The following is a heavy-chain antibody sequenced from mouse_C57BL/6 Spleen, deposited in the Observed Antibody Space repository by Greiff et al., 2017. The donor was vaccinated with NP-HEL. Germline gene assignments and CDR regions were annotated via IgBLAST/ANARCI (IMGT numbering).Heavy chain of an antibody. Sequence: EVQLVESGGGLVKPGGSLKLSCAASGFTFSSYTMSWVRQTPEKRLEWVATISGGGGNPYYPDSVKGRFTISRDNAKNTLYLQMSSLRSEDTALYYFARRGGLNYFDYWGQGTTLTVSS. J-gene: IGHJ2*01. V-gene: IGHV5-9*01. D-gene: IGHD2-4*01. CDR3: ARRGGLNYFDY. CDR1: GFTFSSYT. CDR2: ISGGGGNP.